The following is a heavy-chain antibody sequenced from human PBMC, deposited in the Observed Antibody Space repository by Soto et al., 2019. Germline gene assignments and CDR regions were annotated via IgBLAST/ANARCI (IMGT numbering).Heavy chain of an antibody. CDR2: IYPGDSDT. J-gene: IGHJ3*02. CDR1: GYSFTNYW. CDR3: ARRITMARGVVHPAFDI. V-gene: IGHV5-51*01. Sequence: PGESLKISCKGSGYSFTNYWIGWVRQMPGEGLEWMGLIYPGDSDTRYSPSFQGQVTISADKSINTAYLQWSSLKAADTAMYYCARRITMARGVVHPAFDIWGEGTVVTVS. D-gene: IGHD3-10*01.